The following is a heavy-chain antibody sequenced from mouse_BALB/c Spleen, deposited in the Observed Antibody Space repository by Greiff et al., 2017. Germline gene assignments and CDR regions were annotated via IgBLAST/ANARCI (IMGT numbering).Heavy chain of an antibody. CDR3: ARRTSMITTIVDY. D-gene: IGHD2-4*01. CDR1: GYSITSDYA. CDR2: ISYSGST. J-gene: IGHJ4*01. V-gene: IGHV3-2*02. Sequence: EVQLQESGPGLVKPSQSLSLTCTVTGYSITSDYAWNWIRQFPGNKLEWMGYISYSGSTSYNPSLKSRISLTRDTSKNQFFLQLNSVTTEDTATYYCARRTSMITTIVDYWGQGTSVTVSS.